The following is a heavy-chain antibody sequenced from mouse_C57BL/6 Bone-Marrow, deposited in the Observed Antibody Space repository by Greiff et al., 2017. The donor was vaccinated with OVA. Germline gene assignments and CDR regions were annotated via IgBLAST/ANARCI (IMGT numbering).Heavy chain of an antibody. J-gene: IGHJ3*01. V-gene: IGHV14-4*01. Sequence: VQLQQSGAELVRPGASVKLSCTASGFNIKDDYMHWVKQRPEQGLEWIGWIDPENGDTEYASKFQGKATITADTSSNTAYLQLSSLTSEDTAVYYCTFIYYDYSWFANWGQGTLVTVSA. CDR1: GFNIKDDY. CDR3: TFIYYDYSWFAN. D-gene: IGHD2-4*01. CDR2: IDPENGDT.